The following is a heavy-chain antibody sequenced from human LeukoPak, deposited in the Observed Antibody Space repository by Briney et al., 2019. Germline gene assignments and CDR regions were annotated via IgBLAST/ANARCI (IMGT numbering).Heavy chain of an antibody. Sequence: SETLSLTCTVSGGSIGSYYWNWIRQPPGKGLEYIGYIYYSGSANYNPSLKGRVTISVDTSKNQFSLKLSSVTAADTAVYYCARGGRFGGHDAFDIWSQGTMVTVSS. CDR2: IYYSGSA. J-gene: IGHJ3*02. CDR1: GGSIGSYY. V-gene: IGHV4-59*01. CDR3: ARGGRFGGHDAFDI. D-gene: IGHD3-10*01.